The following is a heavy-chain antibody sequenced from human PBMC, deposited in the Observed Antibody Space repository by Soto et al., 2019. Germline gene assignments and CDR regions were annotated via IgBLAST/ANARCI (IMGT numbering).Heavy chain of an antibody. J-gene: IGHJ4*02. CDR3: ARLFDY. Sequence: QLQLQESGPGLVKPSETLSLTCTVSGGSISSTGYYWGWIRQPPGKGLEWIGNIYHSGVTYYNPSLKSRVTISVDTSRNQFSLKLNSMTAADTAVYYCARLFDYWGQGKLVTVSS. CDR2: IYHSGVT. V-gene: IGHV4-39*01. CDR1: GGSISSTGYY.